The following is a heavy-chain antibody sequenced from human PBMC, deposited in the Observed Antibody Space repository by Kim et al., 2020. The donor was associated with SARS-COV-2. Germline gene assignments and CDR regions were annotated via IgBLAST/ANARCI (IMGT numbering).Heavy chain of an antibody. CDR2: IWYDGSNK. D-gene: IGHD3-10*01. Sequence: GGSLRLSCAASGFTFSSYGMHWVRQAPGKGLEWVAVIWYDGSNKYYADSVKGRFTISRDNSKNTLYLQMKSLRAEDTAVYYCAKEGAHYYGSGEDAVDIWGQGTMVTVSS. J-gene: IGHJ3*02. V-gene: IGHV3-33*06. CDR1: GFTFSSYG. CDR3: AKEGAHYYGSGEDAVDI.